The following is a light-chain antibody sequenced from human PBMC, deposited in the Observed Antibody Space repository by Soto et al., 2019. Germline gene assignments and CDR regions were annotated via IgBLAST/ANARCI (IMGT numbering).Light chain of an antibody. CDR3: QQYNSYPYT. CDR2: DAY. CDR1: QSISSW. V-gene: IGKV1-5*01. J-gene: IGKJ2*01. Sequence: DIQMTQSPSTLSAYVGARFTITCRASQSISSWVAWYQQKPGKAPKLRSDDAYSLESGVPSRGSGSGEGTECTRTSSSLQPDDSATYYCQQYNSYPYTVGQGTKVEIK.